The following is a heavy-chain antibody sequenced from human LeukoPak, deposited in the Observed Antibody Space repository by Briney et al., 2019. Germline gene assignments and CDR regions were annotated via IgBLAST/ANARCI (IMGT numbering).Heavy chain of an antibody. CDR1: GGSFSGYY. D-gene: IGHD3-16*02. V-gene: IGHV4-34*01. Sequence: SETLSLTCAVYGGSFSGYYWSWLPQPPGKGREWMGEINHSGSTNYNPSHKSRVTITVDTSKNEFSLKRSSITAADTAVYYCARAGGELSPRDYFDYWGQGTLVTVSS. J-gene: IGHJ4*02. CDR2: INHSGST. CDR3: ARAGGELSPRDYFDY.